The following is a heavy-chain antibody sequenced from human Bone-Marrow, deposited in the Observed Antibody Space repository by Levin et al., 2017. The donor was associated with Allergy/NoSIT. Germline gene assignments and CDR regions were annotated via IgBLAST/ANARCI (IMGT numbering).Heavy chain of an antibody. Sequence: GESLKISCAASGFTFTNYGMHWVRQAPGKGLGWVAYLSYDGRNKYYAESVKGRFTISRDNVKDRLVLQMDSLRTDDTAVYFCAKDPCSSATCYGSYYYFDGMDAWGRGTTVTVSS. J-gene: IGHJ6*02. CDR1: GFTFTNYG. CDR2: LSYDGRNK. D-gene: IGHD2-2*01. V-gene: IGHV3-30*02. CDR3: AKDPCSSATCYGSYYYFDGMDA.